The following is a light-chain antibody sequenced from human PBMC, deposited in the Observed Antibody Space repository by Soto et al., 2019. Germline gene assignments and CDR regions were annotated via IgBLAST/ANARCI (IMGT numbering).Light chain of an antibody. CDR3: QQSYSTPPYT. CDR2: AAS. J-gene: IGKJ2*01. Sequence: DIQMTQSPSSLSASVGDRVIITCRASQNINSYLNWYQQKPGKAPKLLIYAASSLQSGVPSRFSGSGSGTDFTLTISSLQPEDFATYYCQQSYSTPPYTFGQGTKVEIK. V-gene: IGKV1-39*01. CDR1: QNINSY.